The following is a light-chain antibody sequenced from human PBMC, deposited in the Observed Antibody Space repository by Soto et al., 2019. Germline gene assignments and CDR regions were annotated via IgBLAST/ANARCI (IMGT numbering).Light chain of an antibody. CDR1: KLGDKY. Sequence: SYELTQPPSVSVSPGQTASINCSGDKLGDKYACWYQQKPGQSPVLVIYQDSKRPSGNPERFSGSNSGNTATLTISGTQAMDEADYYCQAWDSSTGGVFVGGTKVTVL. J-gene: IGLJ2*01. CDR2: QDS. V-gene: IGLV3-1*01. CDR3: QAWDSSTGGV.